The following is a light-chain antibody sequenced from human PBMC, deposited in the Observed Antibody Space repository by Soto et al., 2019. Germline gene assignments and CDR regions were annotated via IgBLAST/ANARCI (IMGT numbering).Light chain of an antibody. CDR1: QTISTW. Sequence: MKQSPSAVSATVGDRVTMTCRASQTISTWLAWYQQKPGKAPKLLIYGASSLESGVPLRFSGSGSGTEFTLTISSLQPDDFATYYCQQYNSYSLTFGQRTNVDI. J-gene: IGKJ1*01. V-gene: IGKV1-5*01. CDR3: QQYNSYSLT. CDR2: GAS.